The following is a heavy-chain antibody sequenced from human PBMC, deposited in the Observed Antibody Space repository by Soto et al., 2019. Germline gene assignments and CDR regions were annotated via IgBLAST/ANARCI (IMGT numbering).Heavy chain of an antibody. CDR3: ARDAYISGYYQFDY. Sequence: PGGSLRLSCAASGFTFSSYSMNWVRQAPGKGLEWVSYISSSSSTIYYADSVKGRFTISRDNAKNTLYLQMNSLRDEDTAVYYCARDAYISGYYQFDYWGQGTLVTVSS. CDR2: ISSSSSTI. D-gene: IGHD6-19*01. J-gene: IGHJ4*02. V-gene: IGHV3-48*02. CDR1: GFTFSSYS.